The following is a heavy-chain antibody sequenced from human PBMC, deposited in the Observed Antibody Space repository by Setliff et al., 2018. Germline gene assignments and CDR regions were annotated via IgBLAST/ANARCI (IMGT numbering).Heavy chain of an antibody. D-gene: IGHD2-21*02. J-gene: IGHJ5*01. CDR2: IKQDGSEK. Sequence: GSLRLSCTASGFTFRSYHMNWVRQAPGKGLEWVANIKQDGSEKYYVDSVKGQFTISRDNAKNSLYLQMNSLRAEDTAIYYCAKDPNGDFVGAFDSWGRGTLVTVSS. V-gene: IGHV3-7*01. CDR1: GFTFRSYH. CDR3: AKDPNGDFVGAFDS.